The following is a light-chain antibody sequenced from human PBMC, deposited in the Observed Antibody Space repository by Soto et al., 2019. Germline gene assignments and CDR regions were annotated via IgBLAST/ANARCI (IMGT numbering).Light chain of an antibody. Sequence: QSALTQPASGSGSPGQSITISCTGTSSDVGAYSYVSWYQQHPGKAPKLIIYDVTYRPAAVSNRFSGSKSGNTASLTISGLQAEDEADYYCSSYTSRSTLFGGVTQLTV. CDR2: DVT. CDR3: SSYTSRSTL. J-gene: IGLJ7*01. V-gene: IGLV2-14*03. CDR1: SSDVGAYSY.